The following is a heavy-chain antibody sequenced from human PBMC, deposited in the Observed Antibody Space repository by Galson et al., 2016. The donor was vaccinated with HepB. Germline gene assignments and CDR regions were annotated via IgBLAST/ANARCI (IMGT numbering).Heavy chain of an antibody. Sequence: SETLSLTCTVSGRSISSYYWSWVRQPPGKGLEWMGYIYNSGNTNYNPSLKSRVTISVDTSKNQISLKLTSVSAADTAVYYCARDRGGYNPFDHWGQGMLVTVSS. D-gene: IGHD5-24*01. J-gene: IGHJ4*02. V-gene: IGHV4-59*01. CDR2: IYNSGNT. CDR3: ARDRGGYNPFDH. CDR1: GRSISSYY.